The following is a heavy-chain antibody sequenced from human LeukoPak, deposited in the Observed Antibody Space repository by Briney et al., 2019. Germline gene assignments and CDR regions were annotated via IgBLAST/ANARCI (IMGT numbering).Heavy chain of an antibody. Sequence: PGASVKVSCKASGYTFTGYYMHWVRQAPGQGLEWMGWINPNSGGTNYAQKPQGRVTMTTDTSTSTAYMELRSLRSDDTAVYYCARVVITGYYYYYYMDVWGKGTTVTVSS. V-gene: IGHV1-2*02. D-gene: IGHD3-22*01. J-gene: IGHJ6*03. CDR3: ARVVITGYYYYYYMDV. CDR1: GYTFTGYY. CDR2: INPNSGGT.